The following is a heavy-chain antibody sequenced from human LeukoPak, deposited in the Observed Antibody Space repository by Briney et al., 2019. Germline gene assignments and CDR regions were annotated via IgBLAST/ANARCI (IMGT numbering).Heavy chain of an antibody. CDR2: INANSGDT. CDR3: ARDAISRGIIDY. CDR1: GYTFSDYY. V-gene: IGHV1-2*02. Sequence: ASVKVSCKASGYTFSDYYIHWVRQAPGQGLEWMGWINANSGDTNYAQKFQGRVTMTRDSSIHTAYMELSRLRSDDTAVYWCARDAISRGIIDYWGQGTLVTVSS. J-gene: IGHJ4*02. D-gene: IGHD3-10*01.